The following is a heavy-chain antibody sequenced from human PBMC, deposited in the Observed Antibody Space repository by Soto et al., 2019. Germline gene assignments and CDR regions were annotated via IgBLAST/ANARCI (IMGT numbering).Heavy chain of an antibody. CDR3: ARAAATMVRGNWFDP. D-gene: IGHD3-10*01. CDR2: IYYSGST. Sequence: QVQLQESGPGLVKPSQTLSLTCTVSGGSISSGGYYWSWFRQHPGKGREWIGYIYYSGSTYYNPSLKSRVTISVDTSKNQFSLKLSSVTAADTAVYYCARAAATMVRGNWFDPWGQGTLVTVSS. V-gene: IGHV4-31*03. J-gene: IGHJ5*02. CDR1: GGSISSGGYY.